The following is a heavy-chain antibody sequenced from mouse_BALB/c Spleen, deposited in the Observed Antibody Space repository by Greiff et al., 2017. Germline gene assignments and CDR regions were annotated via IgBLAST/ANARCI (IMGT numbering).Heavy chain of an antibody. CDR2: ISSGGST. CDR3: ARVGAYDGYYSAWFAY. D-gene: IGHD2-3*01. J-gene: IGHJ3*01. CDR1: GFTFSSYA. V-gene: IGHV5-6-5*01. Sequence: EVKLQESGGGLVKPGGSLKLSCAASGFTFSSYAMSLVRQTPEKRLEWVASISSGGSTYYPDSVKGRFTISRDNARNILYLQMSSLRSEDTAMYYCARVGAYDGYYSAWFAYWGQGTLVTVSA.